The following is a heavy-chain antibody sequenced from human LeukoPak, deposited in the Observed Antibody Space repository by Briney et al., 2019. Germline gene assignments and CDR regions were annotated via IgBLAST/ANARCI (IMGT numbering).Heavy chain of an antibody. D-gene: IGHD4-17*01. CDR2: IYHSGST. CDR3: ARGTVTTASFLDY. CDR1: GGSISSGGYS. Sequence: PSETLSLTCAVSGGSISSGGYSWSWLRQPPGKGLEWTGYIYHSGSTYYNPSLKSRVTISVDRSKNQFSLKLSSVTAADTAVYYCARGTVTTASFLDYWGQGTLVTVSS. V-gene: IGHV4-30-2*01. J-gene: IGHJ4*02.